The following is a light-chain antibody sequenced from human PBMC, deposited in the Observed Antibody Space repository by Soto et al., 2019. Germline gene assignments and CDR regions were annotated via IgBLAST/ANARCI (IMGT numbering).Light chain of an antibody. CDR3: QQRSNWPSLT. CDR2: AAS. Sequence: AIRMTQSPSSFSASTGDRVTITCRASQTISSWLAWYQQKPGKAPKLLIYAASNLPSGVPSRFSGSGSGTDFTLSISSLEPEDFAVYYCQQRSNWPSLTFGGGTKVDIK. J-gene: IGKJ4*01. V-gene: IGKV1-8*01. CDR1: QTISSW.